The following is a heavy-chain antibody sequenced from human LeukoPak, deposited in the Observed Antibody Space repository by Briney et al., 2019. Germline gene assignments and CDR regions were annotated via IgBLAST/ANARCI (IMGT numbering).Heavy chain of an antibody. CDR1: GFTFSSYA. CDR3: ARGYGMDV. Sequence: GGSLRLSCAASGFTFSSYAMSWVRQIPGKGLEWVSSSSRSSGYIYYADSVKGRFTISRDNAKNTLYLQMNSLRAEDSAVYYCARGYGMDVWGQGTTVTVSS. J-gene: IGHJ6*02. CDR2: SSRSSGYI. V-gene: IGHV3-21*01.